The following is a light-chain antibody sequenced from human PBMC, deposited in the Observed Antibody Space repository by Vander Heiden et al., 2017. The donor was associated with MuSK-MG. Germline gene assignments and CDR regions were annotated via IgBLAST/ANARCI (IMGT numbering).Light chain of an antibody. CDR2: DAS. CDR1: QSVGTY. CDR3: HQRNNWPIT. J-gene: IGKJ5*01. Sequence: EIVLTQSPATLSLSPGERATLSCRASQSVGTYLTWYQQKPGQAPRLLIYDASNRATGVPARFSGSGSGTDFTLTISSLEPEDFAVYYCHQRNNWPITFGQGTQVDIK. V-gene: IGKV3-11*01.